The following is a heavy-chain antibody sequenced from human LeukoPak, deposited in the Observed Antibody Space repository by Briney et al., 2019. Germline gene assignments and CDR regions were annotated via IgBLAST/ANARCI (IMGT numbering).Heavy chain of an antibody. J-gene: IGHJ4*02. V-gene: IGHV1-2*02. CDR3: ARDHPLDSSSET. D-gene: IGHD6-13*01. CDR1: GYTFTGYY. CDR2: INPNSGGT. Sequence: ASVKVSCKASGYTFTGYYMHWVRQAPGQGLAWMGWINPNSGGTNYAQKFQGRVTMTRDTSISTAYMELSRLRSDDTAVYYCARDHPLDSSSETWCQGTLVTVSS.